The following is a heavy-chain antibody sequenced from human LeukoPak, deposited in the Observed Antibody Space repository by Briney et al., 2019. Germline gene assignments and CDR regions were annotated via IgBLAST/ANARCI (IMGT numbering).Heavy chain of an antibody. CDR3: ARDLGMRVEGAFDI. CDR2: ISSSSSYI. D-gene: IGHD7-27*01. J-gene: IGHJ3*02. V-gene: IGHV3-21*01. Sequence: PGGSLRLSCAASGFTFSSYAMHWVRQAPGKGLEWVSSISSSSSYIYYADSVKGRFTISRDNAKNSLYLQMNSLRAEDTAVYYCARDLGMRVEGAFDIWGQGTMVTVSS. CDR1: GFTFSSYA.